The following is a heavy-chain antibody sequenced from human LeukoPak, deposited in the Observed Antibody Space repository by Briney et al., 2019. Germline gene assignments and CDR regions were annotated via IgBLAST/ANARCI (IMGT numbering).Heavy chain of an antibody. V-gene: IGHV3-33*01. CDR2: IWYDGSNK. CDR1: GFTFSSYG. Sequence: GGSLRLSCAAPGFTFSSYGMHWVRQAPGKGLEWVAVIWYDGSNKYYADSVKGRFTISRDNSKNTLYLQMNSLRAEDTAVYYCARDYYGSGSYNTYYYYYGMDVWGQGTTVTVSS. CDR3: ARDYYGSGSYNTYYYYYGMDV. J-gene: IGHJ6*02. D-gene: IGHD3-10*01.